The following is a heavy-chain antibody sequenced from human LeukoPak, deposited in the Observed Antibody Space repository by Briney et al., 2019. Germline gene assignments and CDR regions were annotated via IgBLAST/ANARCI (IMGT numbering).Heavy chain of an antibody. CDR3: ARDGGEMATITGFDY. J-gene: IGHJ4*02. V-gene: IGHV4-61*02. D-gene: IGHD5-24*01. CDR2: IYTSGST. Sequence: SSETLSLTCTISGGSISSGSYYWSWIRQPAGKGLEWIGLIYTSGSTNYNPSLKSRVTISVDTSKNQFSLKLSSVTAADTAVYYCARDGGEMATITGFDYWGQGTLVTVSS. CDR1: GGSISSGSYY.